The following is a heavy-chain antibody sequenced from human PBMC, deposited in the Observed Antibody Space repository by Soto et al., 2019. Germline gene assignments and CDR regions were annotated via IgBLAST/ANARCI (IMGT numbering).Heavy chain of an antibody. D-gene: IGHD1-7*01. CDR3: AKNQERELPRVIDF. V-gene: IGHV3-23*01. J-gene: IGHJ4*02. CDR1: GLTVSNYA. CDR2: MSGSSSTT. Sequence: WWSLRLSCATSGLTVSNYAMGWVRQAPGGGLEWVSSMSGSSSTTYYADSVRGRFTISRDRSKNTLYLQMSSLRAEDTALYYCAKNQERELPRVIDFWGQGTLVTVSS.